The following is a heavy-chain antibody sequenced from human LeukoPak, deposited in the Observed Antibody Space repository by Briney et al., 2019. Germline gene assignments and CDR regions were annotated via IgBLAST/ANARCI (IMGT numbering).Heavy chain of an antibody. Sequence: PGGSLRLSCAASGFTFSSYWMHWVRQAPGKGLVWVSRINSDGSSTSYADYVKGRFTISRDNAKNTLYLQMNSLRAEDTAVYYCARDPIEMATIAPRTLDYWGQGTLVTVSS. J-gene: IGHJ4*02. CDR2: INSDGSST. CDR3: ARDPIEMATIAPRTLDY. CDR1: GFTFSSYW. D-gene: IGHD5-24*01. V-gene: IGHV3-74*01.